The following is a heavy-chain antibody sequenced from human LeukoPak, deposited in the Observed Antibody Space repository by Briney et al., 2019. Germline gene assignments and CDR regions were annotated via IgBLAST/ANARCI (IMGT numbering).Heavy chain of an antibody. CDR2: ISGSGDRA. V-gene: IGHV3-23*01. CDR3: AKGYYGSGSYGWFDP. Sequence: GGSLRLSCAASGFTFSSSGMIWVRQAPGKGLEWVSAISGSGDRAYHADSVKGRFTISRDNSKNTLYLQMNSLRAEDTAVYYCAKGYYGSGSYGWFDPWGQGTLVTVSS. D-gene: IGHD3-10*01. CDR1: GFTFSSSG. J-gene: IGHJ5*02.